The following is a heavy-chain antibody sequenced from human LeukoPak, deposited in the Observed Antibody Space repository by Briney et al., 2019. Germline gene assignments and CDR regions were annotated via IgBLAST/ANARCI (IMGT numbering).Heavy chain of an antibody. V-gene: IGHV3-64*01. Sequence: GGSLRLSCAASGFTFSSYAMHWVRQAPGKGLEYVSAISSNGGSTYYANSVKGRFSISRDNSKNTLYLQMGSLRAEDMAVYYCAREIEYSSSSEFDYWGQGTLVTVSS. J-gene: IGHJ4*02. CDR3: AREIEYSSSSEFDY. CDR1: GFTFSSYA. CDR2: ISSNGGST. D-gene: IGHD6-6*01.